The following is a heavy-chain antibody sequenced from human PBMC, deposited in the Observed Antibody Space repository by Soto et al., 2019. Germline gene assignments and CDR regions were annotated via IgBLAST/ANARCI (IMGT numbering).Heavy chain of an antibody. D-gene: IGHD2-2*01. V-gene: IGHV1-8*01. CDR2: MNPNSGNT. CDR1: GYTFTSYD. Sequence: QVQLVQSGAEVKKPGASVKVSCKASGYTFTSYDINWVRQATGQGLEWMGWMNPNSGNTGYAQKFQGRVPMTRNTSISTAYMELSSLRSEDTAVYYCARVNVGVVPATYAYYYYMDVWGKGTTVTVSS. CDR3: ARVNVGVVPATYAYYYYMDV. J-gene: IGHJ6*03.